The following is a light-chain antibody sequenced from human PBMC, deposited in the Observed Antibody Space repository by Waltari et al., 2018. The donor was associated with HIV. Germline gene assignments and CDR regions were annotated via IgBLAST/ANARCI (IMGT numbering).Light chain of an antibody. V-gene: IGLV1-51*01. CDR1: SSNIENAN. CDR2: ENN. J-gene: IGLJ2*01. CDR3: GTWATSLRAGV. Sequence: QSVLTQPPPVSAAPGQKVTISCSGSSSNIENANSSWYQHLPGTAPKLLIYENNKRPSGIPDRFSGSKSGTSATLGITGLQTGDEADYYCGTWATSLRAGVFGGGTKLTVL.